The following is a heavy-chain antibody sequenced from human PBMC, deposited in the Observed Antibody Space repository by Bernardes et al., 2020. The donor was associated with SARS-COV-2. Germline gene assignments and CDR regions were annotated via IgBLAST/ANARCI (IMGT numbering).Heavy chain of an antibody. V-gene: IGHV3-53*01. CDR3: ASRPSDHDLAVFDY. CDR2: IHRGGST. Sequence: GSLRISCAASGLTVSGHHMTWVRQTPGKGLEWVSSIHRGGSTYYADSVKGRFTISRDNSKNTLDLQMNSLRVEDTAVYYCASRPSDHDLAVFDYWGQGTRVTVSP. J-gene: IGHJ4*02. D-gene: IGHD6-6*01. CDR1: GLTVSGHH.